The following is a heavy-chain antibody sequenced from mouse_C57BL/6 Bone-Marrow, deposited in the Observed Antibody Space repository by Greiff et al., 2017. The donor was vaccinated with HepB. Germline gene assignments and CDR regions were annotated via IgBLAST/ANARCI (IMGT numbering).Heavy chain of an antibody. CDR1: GYTFTSYW. J-gene: IGHJ4*01. D-gene: IGHD2-4*01. CDR2: IYPGSGST. V-gene: IGHV1-55*01. CDR3: ARSPYDYDVYYYAMDY. Sequence: VQLQQPGAELVKPGASVKMSCKASGYTFTSYWITWVKQRPGQGLEWIGDIYPGSGSTNYNEKFKSQATLTVDTSSITAYMQLSSLTSEDSAVYYCARSPYDYDVYYYAMDYWGQGTSVTVSS.